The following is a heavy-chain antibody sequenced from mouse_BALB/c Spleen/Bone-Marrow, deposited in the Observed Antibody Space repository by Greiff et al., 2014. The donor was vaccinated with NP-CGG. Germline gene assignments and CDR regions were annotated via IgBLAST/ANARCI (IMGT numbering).Heavy chain of an antibody. CDR3: AALYGIVFDY. CDR1: GYTFTEYT. CDR2: IHPNNGGS. J-gene: IGHJ2*01. D-gene: IGHD2-1*01. Sequence: VHVKQSGPELVKPGASVKISCKTSGYTFTEYTMHWVKQGHGKSLEWIGGIHPNNGGSSYNQKFKGKATLTVDKSSSTAYMELRNLTSRDSAVYFCAALYGIVFDYWGQGTTLTVSS. V-gene: IGHV1-18*01.